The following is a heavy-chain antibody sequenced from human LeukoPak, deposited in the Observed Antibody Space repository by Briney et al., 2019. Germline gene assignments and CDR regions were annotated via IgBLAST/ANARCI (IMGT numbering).Heavy chain of an antibody. Sequence: GGSLRLSCVASGFSAFGLSSYAMSWVRQAPGKGLEWVSVVSASGFTSYADSVKGRFTISRDKSKNTVYLDMDTLRAEDTALYYCAKARTANDYGAGSFYKGFDSWGQGTLVTVSS. V-gene: IGHV3-23*01. D-gene: IGHD3-10*01. CDR2: VSASGFT. CDR3: AKARTANDYGAGSFYKGFDS. CDR1: GFSAFGLSSYA. J-gene: IGHJ4*02.